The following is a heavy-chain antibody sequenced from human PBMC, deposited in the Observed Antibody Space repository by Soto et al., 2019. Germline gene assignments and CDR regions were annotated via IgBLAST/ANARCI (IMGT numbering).Heavy chain of an antibody. Sequence: QVQLVQSGAEVKKPGASVKVSCKTSGYTFTDYAIHWVRQAPGQRLEWMGWISTGNGNTKFSQKFQGRVTITRDTSATTAYMELTSLRSEDTAVYSCAKGSRMWTPDYWGQGTLVTVSS. V-gene: IGHV1-3*04. D-gene: IGHD2-21*01. CDR3: AKGSRMWTPDY. CDR1: GYTFTDYA. CDR2: ISTGNGNT. J-gene: IGHJ4*02.